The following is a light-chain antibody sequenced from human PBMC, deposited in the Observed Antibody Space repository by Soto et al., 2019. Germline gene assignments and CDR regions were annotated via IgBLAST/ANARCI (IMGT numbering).Light chain of an antibody. CDR2: DVS. CDR1: QNISSY. V-gene: IGKV3-11*01. J-gene: IGKJ1*01. Sequence: ENVLTQSASTLSWSAGKRATLSCWASQNISSYLIWYQQKPGQAPRLLIYDVSNRATGIPARFSGSGYGTDFSLTISSLETEDFGVYYCQQRSHWPRTFGQGTKVDIK. CDR3: QQRSHWPRT.